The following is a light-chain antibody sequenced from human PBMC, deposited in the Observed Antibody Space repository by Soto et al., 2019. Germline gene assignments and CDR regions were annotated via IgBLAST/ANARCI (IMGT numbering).Light chain of an antibody. Sequence: EIVMTQSPATLSVSPGDRATLSCRASQSVSSNLAWYQQKPGQAPRLLIFGASTRATGIPARFSGSGSGTEFTLTISSLQSEDFAVDYCQQYNNWPPSITFGQGTRLEIK. CDR3: QQYNNWPPSIT. CDR2: GAS. CDR1: QSVSSN. V-gene: IGKV3-15*01. J-gene: IGKJ5*01.